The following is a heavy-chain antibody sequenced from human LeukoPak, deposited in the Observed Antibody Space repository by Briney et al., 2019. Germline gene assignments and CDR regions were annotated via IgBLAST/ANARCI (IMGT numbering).Heavy chain of an antibody. CDR1: GGSISSDGFY. J-gene: IGHJ4*02. CDR3: ARGRIAVAGNDY. CDR2: IYYGGTT. Sequence: SQSLSLTCTVSGGSISSDGFYWSWIRQHPGQDLEWIVYIYYGGTTYYNPSLRSRTTTTENTFKTQYSQMISSVTAANTAVYCCARGRIAVAGNDYWGQGTLVTVSS. D-gene: IGHD6-19*01. V-gene: IGHV4-31*03.